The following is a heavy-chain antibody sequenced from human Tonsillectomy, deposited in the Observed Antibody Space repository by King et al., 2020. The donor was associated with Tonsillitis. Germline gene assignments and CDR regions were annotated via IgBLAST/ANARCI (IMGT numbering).Heavy chain of an antibody. D-gene: IGHD3-22*01. Sequence: QLVQSGAEVKKPGASVKVSCKASGYTFNDYYMHWVRQAPGQGLEWMGWINPNSGGTNYAQKFQARVTMTRDTSISTAYMDLSRLRSDDTALYYCARVRDYYDSSGYYVWGQGTLVTVSS. CDR1: GYTFNDYY. J-gene: IGHJ4*02. V-gene: IGHV1-2*02. CDR3: ARVRDYYDSSGYYV. CDR2: INPNSGGT.